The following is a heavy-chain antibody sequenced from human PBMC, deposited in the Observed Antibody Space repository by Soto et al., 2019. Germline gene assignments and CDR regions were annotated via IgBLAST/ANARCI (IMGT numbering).Heavy chain of an antibody. Sequence: QITLKESGPTLVKPKQTLTLTCTFSGFSLSTSGVGVGWILQPPGKALEWLADIYWDDSKHYSPFLESRLTITKDTPKNQVVLTMTNMDPVDTATYYCAHKGYGDYPIVYWGQGTLVTVSS. J-gene: IGHJ4*02. V-gene: IGHV2-5*02. CDR2: IYWDDSK. D-gene: IGHD4-17*01. CDR3: AHKGYGDYPIVY. CDR1: GFSLSTSGVG.